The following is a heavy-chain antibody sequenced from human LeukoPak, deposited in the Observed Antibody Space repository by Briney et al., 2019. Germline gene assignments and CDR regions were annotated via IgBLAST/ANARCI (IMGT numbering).Heavy chain of an antibody. CDR3: ASPAAAESYFDL. Sequence: SETLSLTCTVSGGSISSSSYYWGWIRQPPGKGLEWIGSIYYSGSTYYNPSLKSRVTISVDTSKNQCSLKLSSVTAADTAVYYCASPAAAESYFDLWGRGTLVTVSS. V-gene: IGHV4-39*01. CDR2: IYYSGST. CDR1: GGSISSSSYY. D-gene: IGHD6-13*01. J-gene: IGHJ2*01.